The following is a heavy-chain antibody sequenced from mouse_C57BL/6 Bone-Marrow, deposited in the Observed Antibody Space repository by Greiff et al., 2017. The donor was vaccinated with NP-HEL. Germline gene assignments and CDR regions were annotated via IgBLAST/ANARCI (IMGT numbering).Heavy chain of an antibody. V-gene: IGHV5-16*01. CDR1: GFTFSDYY. Sequence: EVKLVESEGGLVQPGSSMKLSCTASGFTFSDYYMAWVRQVPEKGLEWVANINNDGSSTYYLDSLNSRFIISRDNAKNIQYLQMSRLKSEHTATYYCAREGVLRRRTCAMDYWGQGTSVTVSS. CDR2: INNDGSST. J-gene: IGHJ4*01. D-gene: IGHD2-4*01. CDR3: AREGVLRRRTCAMDY.